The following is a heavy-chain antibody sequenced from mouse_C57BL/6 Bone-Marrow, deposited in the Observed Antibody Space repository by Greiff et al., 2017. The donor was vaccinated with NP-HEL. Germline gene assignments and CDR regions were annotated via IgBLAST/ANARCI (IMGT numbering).Heavy chain of an antibody. CDR3: ARLGGYPFDY. CDR2: ISSGSSTI. J-gene: IGHJ2*01. CDR1: GFTFSDYG. V-gene: IGHV5-17*01. Sequence: EVHLVESGGGLVKPGGSLKLSCAASGFTFSDYGMHWVRQAPEKGLEWVAYISSGSSTIYYADTVKGRFTISRDTAKNTLFLQMTSLRSEDTAMYYCARLGGYPFDYWGQGTTLTVSS. D-gene: IGHD2-2*01.